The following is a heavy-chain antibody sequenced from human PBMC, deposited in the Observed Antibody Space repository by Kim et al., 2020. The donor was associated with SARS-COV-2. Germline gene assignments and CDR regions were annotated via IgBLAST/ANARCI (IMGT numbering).Heavy chain of an antibody. CDR3: ARDVAGYGRR. J-gene: IGHJ4*02. V-gene: IGHV3-74*01. D-gene: IGHD1-1*01. CDR2: RIP. Sequence: RIPDYADSVKGRFTISRDNAKSSLYLQMNDRRADDTAVYYCARDVAGYGRRWGQGTLVTVSS.